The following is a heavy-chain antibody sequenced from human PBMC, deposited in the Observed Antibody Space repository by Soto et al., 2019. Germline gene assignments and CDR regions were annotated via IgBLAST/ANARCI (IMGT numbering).Heavy chain of an antibody. V-gene: IGHV3-74*01. CDR3: TRGLEGDGDYGFDY. Sequence: EVQLVESGGGLVQPGGSLRLSCAASGFTLSSYWMHWVRQAPGKGLVWVSRINSDGSRTTYADSVKGRFTISRDNAKNTLYLQRNSLRAEDTAVYSWTRGLEGDGDYGFDYWGQVTLVTVSS. CDR2: INSDGSRT. J-gene: IGHJ4*02. D-gene: IGHD4-17*01. CDR1: GFTLSSYW.